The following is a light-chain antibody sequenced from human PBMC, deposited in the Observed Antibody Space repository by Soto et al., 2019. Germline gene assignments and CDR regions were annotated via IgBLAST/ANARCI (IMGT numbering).Light chain of an antibody. CDR3: QQYNNWPPWT. V-gene: IGKV3-15*01. J-gene: IGKJ1*01. CDR2: GAS. Sequence: EIVMTQSPATLSVYPGERATLSCRASQSVSSNLAWYQQKPGQAPRLLIYGASTRATGIPARFSGSGSGTEFTLTISNLQSEDFAVYYCQQYNNWPPWTFGQGTKVDIK. CDR1: QSVSSN.